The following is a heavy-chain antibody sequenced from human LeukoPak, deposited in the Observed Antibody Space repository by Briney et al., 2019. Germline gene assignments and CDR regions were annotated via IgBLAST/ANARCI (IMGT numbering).Heavy chain of an antibody. CDR2: IYYSGNT. J-gene: IGHJ4*02. CDR1: GDSISYYY. Sequence: SETLSLTCTVSGDSISYYYWSWIRQPPGKGLEWIGKIYYSGNTNYNPSLKSRVTISVDTSENQFSLKLSPVTAADTAVYYCARVRGYSYDSSDFDYWGQGTLVTVSS. V-gene: IGHV4-59*01. D-gene: IGHD5-18*01. CDR3: ARVRGYSYDSSDFDY.